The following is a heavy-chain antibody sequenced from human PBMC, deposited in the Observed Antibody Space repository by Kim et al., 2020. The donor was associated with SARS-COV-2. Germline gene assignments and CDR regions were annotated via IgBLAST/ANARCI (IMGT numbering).Heavy chain of an antibody. J-gene: IGHJ4*02. Sequence: GGSLRLSCAASGFTFSSYEMNWVRQAPGKGLEWVSYISSSGSTIYYADSVKGRFTISRDNAKNSLYLQMNSLRAEDTAVYYCARDQGWELERRFDYWGQGTLVTVSS. CDR1: GFTFSSYE. CDR3: ARDQGWELERRFDY. CDR2: ISSSGSTI. D-gene: IGHD1-26*01. V-gene: IGHV3-48*03.